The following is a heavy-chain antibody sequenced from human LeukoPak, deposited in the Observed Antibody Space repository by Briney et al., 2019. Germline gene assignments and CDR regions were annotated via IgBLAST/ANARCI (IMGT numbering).Heavy chain of an antibody. CDR3: AREVGRGGFDISPSFVY. CDR1: GCSISSYY. Sequence: PSETLSLTCTVSGCSISSYYWSWIRQLPGKGLEWIGYIYYSGSTNYNPSLKSRVTISVDTSKNQFSLKLSSVTAADTAVYYCAREVGRGGFDISPSFVYWGQGTLVTVSS. D-gene: IGHD3-9*01. V-gene: IGHV4-59*01. CDR2: IYYSGST. J-gene: IGHJ4*02.